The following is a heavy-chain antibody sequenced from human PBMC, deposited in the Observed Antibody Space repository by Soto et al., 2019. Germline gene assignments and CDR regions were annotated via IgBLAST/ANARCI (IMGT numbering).Heavy chain of an antibody. D-gene: IGHD3-10*01. Sequence: QITLKVSGPTLVTPTQTLTLTGTFSGFSLSTSGVGVGWIRQPPGKALEWLALIYWDDDKRYSPALKSTLTITKYTSKNRLVLTMTNMDPVDTASYYCAHRVGAEYFQHWGQGTLVTVSS. CDR2: IYWDDDK. J-gene: IGHJ1*01. CDR1: GFSLSTSGVG. V-gene: IGHV2-5*02. CDR3: AHRVGAEYFQH.